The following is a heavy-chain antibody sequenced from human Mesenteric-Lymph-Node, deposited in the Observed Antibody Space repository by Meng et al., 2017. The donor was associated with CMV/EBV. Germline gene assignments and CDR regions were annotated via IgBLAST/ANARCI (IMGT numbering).Heavy chain of an antibody. CDR1: GFTFDDYA. D-gene: IGHD2/OR15-2a*01. Sequence: SLKISCAASGFTFDDYAMHWVRQAPGEGLEWVSDISWNSGSRADADFVKGRFTISRDNAKNSLYLQMNSLRAEDTGLYYCAKELQESPYGMDVWGQGTTVTVSS. CDR3: AKELQESPYGMDV. CDR2: ISWNSGSR. J-gene: IGHJ6*02. V-gene: IGHV3-9*01.